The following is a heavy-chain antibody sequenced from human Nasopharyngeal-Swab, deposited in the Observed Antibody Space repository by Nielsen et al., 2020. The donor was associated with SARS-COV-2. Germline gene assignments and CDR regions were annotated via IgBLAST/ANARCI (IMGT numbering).Heavy chain of an antibody. D-gene: IGHD6-13*01. CDR3: ARLSGSSWDFVL. J-gene: IGHJ2*01. Sequence: GGSLRLSCAASGFTLSSFWMTWVRQAPGKGLEWVANIKQDGSETYYVDSVKGRFTISRDNAKNSLYLQMNSLRADDTAVYYCARLSGSSWDFVLWGRGTLVTVSS. CDR1: GFTLSSFW. CDR2: IKQDGSET. V-gene: IGHV3-7*01.